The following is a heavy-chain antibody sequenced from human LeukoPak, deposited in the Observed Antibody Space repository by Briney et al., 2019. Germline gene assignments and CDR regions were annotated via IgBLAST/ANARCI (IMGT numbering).Heavy chain of an antibody. CDR2: FNPSGGTT. D-gene: IGHD5-24*01. CDR1: GYTFTNYY. V-gene: IGHV1-46*01. CDR3: ARNKVEMATVDFDY. J-gene: IGHJ4*02. Sequence: GASVKVSCKASGYTFTNYYMHWVRQAPGQGLEWMGIFNPSGGTTTYAQKFQGRVTMTRDTSTSTLYMELRSLRSDDTAVYYCARNKVEMATVDFDYWGQGTLVTVSS.